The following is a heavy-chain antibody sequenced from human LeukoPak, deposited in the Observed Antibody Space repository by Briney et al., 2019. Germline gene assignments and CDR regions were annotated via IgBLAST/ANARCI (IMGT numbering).Heavy chain of an antibody. Sequence: GSLRLSCAASGFTFSSYAMSWVRQAPGKGLEWVSGITGSGGGTYYADSVKGRFTISRDSSSSTLFLQMKSLRAEDTATYYCAKEVAAGRKGIDYWGQGILVTVSS. J-gene: IGHJ4*02. CDR1: GFTFSSYA. V-gene: IGHV3-23*01. CDR3: AKEVAAGRKGIDY. D-gene: IGHD6-6*01. CDR2: ITGSGGGT.